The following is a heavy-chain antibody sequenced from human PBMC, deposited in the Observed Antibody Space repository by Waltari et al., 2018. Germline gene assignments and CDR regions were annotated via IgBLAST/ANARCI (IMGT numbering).Heavy chain of an antibody. J-gene: IGHJ6*02. CDR2: IYAGGST. D-gene: IGHD4-4*01. V-gene: IGHV3-66*02. Sequence: EVQLVESGGGLVQPGGSLRLSCAPSGFTVSDNYMSWVRQAPGKGLELVSVIYAGGSTSYADSVKGRFTISRDNSKSTLYLQMNSLRAEDTAVYYCARGRNTNYVVYGMDVWGQGTTVTVSS. CDR3: ARGRNTNYVVYGMDV. CDR1: GFTVSDNY.